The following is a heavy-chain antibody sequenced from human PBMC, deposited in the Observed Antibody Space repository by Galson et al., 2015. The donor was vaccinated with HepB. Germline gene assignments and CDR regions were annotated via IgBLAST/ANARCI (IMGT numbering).Heavy chain of an antibody. Sequence: QSGAEVKKPGESLKISCTGSRESLRNYWIGWVRQQPGKGLEWMGIIYPRDSDTRYSPSFQGQITISADDSISTAYLQWSSLKVSDTAIYYCARQVVGAANFEYWGQGTLVIVSS. J-gene: IGHJ4*02. CDR2: IYPRDSDT. CDR3: ARQVVGAANFEY. V-gene: IGHV5-51*01. CDR1: RESLRNYW. D-gene: IGHD2-15*01.